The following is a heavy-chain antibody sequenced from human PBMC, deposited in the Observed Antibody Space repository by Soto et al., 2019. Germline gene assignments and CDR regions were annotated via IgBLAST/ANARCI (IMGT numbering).Heavy chain of an antibody. CDR3: ARQFRCIVATITHFDY. CDR2: IYPGDSDT. D-gene: IGHD5-12*01. J-gene: IGHJ4*02. CDR1: GYSFTSYW. V-gene: IGHV5-51*01. Sequence: GESLKISCKGSGYSFTSYWIGWVRQMPGKGLEWMGIIYPGDSDTRYSPSFQGQVTISADKSISTAYLQWSSLKASDTAMYYCARQFRCIVATITHFDYCGQGTLVTVSS.